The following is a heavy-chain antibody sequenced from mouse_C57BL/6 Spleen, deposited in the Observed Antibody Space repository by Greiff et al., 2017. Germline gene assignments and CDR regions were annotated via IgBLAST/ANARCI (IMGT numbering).Heavy chain of an antibody. CDR1: GFTFSDYG. V-gene: IGHV5-17*01. J-gene: IGHJ4*01. D-gene: IGHD2-2*01. Sequence: EVHLVESGGGLVKPGGSLKLSCAASGFTFSDYGMHWVRQAPEKGLEWVAYISSGSSTIYYADTVKGRFTISRDNAKNTLFLQMTSLRSEDTAMYYCARTGLRRAMDYWGQGTSVTVSS. CDR2: ISSGSSTI. CDR3: ARTGLRRAMDY.